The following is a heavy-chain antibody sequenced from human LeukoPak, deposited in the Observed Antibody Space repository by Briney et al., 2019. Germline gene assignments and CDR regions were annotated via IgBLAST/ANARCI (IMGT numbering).Heavy chain of an antibody. CDR2: ISGSGGST. CDR1: GFTFSSYW. D-gene: IGHD2-2*01. CDR3: AKDIVVVPAASVNWFDP. V-gene: IGHV3-23*01. Sequence: GGSLRLSCAASGFTFSSYWMSWVRQAPGKGLEWVSAISGSGGSTYYVDSVKGRFTISRDNSKNTLYLQMNGLRAEDTAVYYCAKDIVVVPAASVNWFDPWGQGTLVTVSS. J-gene: IGHJ5*02.